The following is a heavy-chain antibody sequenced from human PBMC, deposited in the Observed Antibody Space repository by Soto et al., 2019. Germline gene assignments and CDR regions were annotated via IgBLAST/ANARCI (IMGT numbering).Heavy chain of an antibody. CDR1: GITISNYP. V-gene: IGHV3-23*01. D-gene: IGHD3-22*01. CDR2: ISGSGDRT. J-gene: IGHJ4*02. Sequence: DVQLLESGGGLVQPGGSLRLSCAASGITISNYPMSWVRQAPGKGLDWVSGISGSGDRTYYADSAKGRFTISKDISKNSLSLQLDNLGVEDTAVYFGVKDDGGYPSTAPHWGQGTLVTVSS. CDR3: VKDDGGYPSTAPH.